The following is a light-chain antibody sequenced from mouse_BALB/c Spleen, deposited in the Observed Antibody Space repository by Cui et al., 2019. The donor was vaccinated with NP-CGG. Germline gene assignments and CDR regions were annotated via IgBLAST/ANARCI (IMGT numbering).Light chain of an antibody. J-gene: IGLJ1*01. V-gene: IGLV1*01. CDR1: TGAVITTNY. CDR2: GTN. CDR3: ALWYSNHWV. Sequence: QAVVTQESALITSPGETVTLTCRSSTGAVITTNYANWVQEKPDHLFTGLIGGTNNRAPGVPARFSGSLIGDKAALTIIGAQTEDEAIYFCALWYSNHWVFGGGTKLTVL.